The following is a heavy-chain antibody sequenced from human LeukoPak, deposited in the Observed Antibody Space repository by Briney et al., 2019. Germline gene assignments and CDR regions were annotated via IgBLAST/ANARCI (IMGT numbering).Heavy chain of an antibody. CDR2: IIPIFGTA. Sequence: AASVTVSCKASGGTFSSYAISWVRQAPGQGLKWMGGIIPIFGTANYAQKFQGRVTITADESTSTAYMELSSLRSEDTAVYYCAVGYSSGWSLWYFDLWGRGTLVTVSS. CDR1: GGTFSSYA. J-gene: IGHJ2*01. D-gene: IGHD6-19*01. V-gene: IGHV1-69*13. CDR3: AVGYSSGWSLWYFDL.